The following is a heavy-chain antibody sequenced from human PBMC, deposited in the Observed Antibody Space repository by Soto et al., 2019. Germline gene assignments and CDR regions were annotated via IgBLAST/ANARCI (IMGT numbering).Heavy chain of an antibody. Sequence: QVQLVESGGGVVQPGRSLRLSCAASGFTFSSYAMHWVRQAPGKGPEWVAVISYDGSSKTYADSVKGQFTISRDNSKNSLLLQMNNLRPEDTAVYYCGRRNSDYSSVWSDAFDIWGQGTMVTVSS. CDR1: GFTFSSYA. D-gene: IGHD6-19*01. CDR3: GRRNSDYSSVWSDAFDI. J-gene: IGHJ3*02. CDR2: ISYDGSSK. V-gene: IGHV3-30-3*01.